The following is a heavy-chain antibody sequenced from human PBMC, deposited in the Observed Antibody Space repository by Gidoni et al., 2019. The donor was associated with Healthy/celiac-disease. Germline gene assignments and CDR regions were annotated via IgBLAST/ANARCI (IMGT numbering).Heavy chain of an antibody. CDR1: GFTFSRSA. CDR3: AKGRYYYDSSGYYVEYFQH. Sequence: EVQLLESGGGLVQPGGSLRLSCAASGFTFSRSAMSWVRQAPGKGLEWVSAISGSGGSTYYADSVKGRFTISRDNSKNTLYLQMNSLRAEDTAVYYCAKGRYYYDSSGYYVEYFQHWGQGTLVTVSS. CDR2: ISGSGGST. V-gene: IGHV3-23*01. D-gene: IGHD3-22*01. J-gene: IGHJ1*01.